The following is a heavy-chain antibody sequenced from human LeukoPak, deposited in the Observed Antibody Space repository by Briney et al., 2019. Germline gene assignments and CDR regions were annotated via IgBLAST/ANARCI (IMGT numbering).Heavy chain of an antibody. D-gene: IGHD3-10*01. CDR1: GGSISSGGYS. CDR2: IYHSGST. CDR3: ARGNSYYGSGSYLDYYGMDV. V-gene: IGHV4-30-2*01. Sequence: SETLSLTCAVSGGSISSGGYSWSWIRQPPGKGLEWIGYIYHSGSTYYNPSLKSRVTISVDRSKNQFSLKLSSVTAADTAVYYCARGNSYYGSGSYLDYYGMDVWGQGTTVTVSS. J-gene: IGHJ6*02.